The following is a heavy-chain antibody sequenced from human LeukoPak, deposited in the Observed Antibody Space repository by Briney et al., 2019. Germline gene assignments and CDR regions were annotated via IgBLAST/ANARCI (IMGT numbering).Heavy chain of an antibody. CDR1: GYTFTGYY. CDR2: INPNRGGT. Sequence: ASVKVSCKASGYTFTGYYMHWVRQAPGQGLEWMGRINPNRGGTNYAQKFQGRVTMTRKTSISTAYMELSSLRSEDTAVYYCARGATKARRITIFGVVITYYFDYWGQGTLVTVSS. D-gene: IGHD3-3*01. J-gene: IGHJ4*02. CDR3: ARGATKARRITIFGVVITYYFDY. V-gene: IGHV1-2*06.